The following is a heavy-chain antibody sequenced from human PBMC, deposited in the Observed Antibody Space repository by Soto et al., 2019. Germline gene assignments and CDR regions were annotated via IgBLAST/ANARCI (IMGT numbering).Heavy chain of an antibody. J-gene: IGHJ6*02. CDR2: IKSKTDGGTT. CDR1: GFTFSNAW. CDR3: TTVHRRYCSGGSCIPGYYYGMDV. D-gene: IGHD2-15*01. V-gene: IGHV3-15*01. Sequence: EVQLVEAGGGLVKPGGSLRLSCAASGFTFSNAWMSWVRQAPGKGLEWVGRIKSKTDGGTTDYAAPVKGRFTISRDDSKNTLYLQMNSLKTEDTAVYYCTTVHRRYCSGGSCIPGYYYGMDVWGQGTTVTVS.